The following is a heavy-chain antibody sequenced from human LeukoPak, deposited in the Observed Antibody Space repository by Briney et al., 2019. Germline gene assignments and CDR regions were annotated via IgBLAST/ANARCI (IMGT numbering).Heavy chain of an antibody. CDR2: IYYSGGT. J-gene: IGHJ4*02. V-gene: IGHV4-59*01. CDR1: GGSISSYY. CDR3: ARSGAGVGATIH. D-gene: IGHD1-26*01. Sequence: SETLSLTCTVSGGSISSYYWSWIRQPPGKGLEWIGYIYYSGGTNYNPSLKSRVTISVDTSKNQFSLKLSSVTAADTAVYYCARSGAGVGATIHWGQGTLVTVSS.